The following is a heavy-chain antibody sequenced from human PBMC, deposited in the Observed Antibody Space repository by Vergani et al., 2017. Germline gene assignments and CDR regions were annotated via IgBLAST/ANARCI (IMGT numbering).Heavy chain of an antibody. CDR3: AKDLGTSSGGGWFDP. CDR1: GFTSAGYA. CDR2: ISWNSNSI. J-gene: IGHJ5*02. Sequence: EVQLEESGGGLVLPGRSLRLSCVASGFTSAGYAMHWVRQAPGKGLEWVSGISWNSNSIGYADSVKGCFTISRDNAKNSLYLQMNSLRAEDTALYYCAKDLGTSSGGGWFDPWGQGTLFTVSS. D-gene: IGHD6-6*01. V-gene: IGHV3-9*02.